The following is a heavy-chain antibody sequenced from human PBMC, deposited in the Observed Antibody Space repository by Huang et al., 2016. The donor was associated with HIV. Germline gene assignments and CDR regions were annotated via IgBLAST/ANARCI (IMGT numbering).Heavy chain of an antibody. J-gene: IGHJ4*02. CDR3: ARDPRIQSWLNFFDY. CDR2: INSEGSST. Sequence: EVQLVESGGGLVQPGGSLRLSCAASGFSISSYWMHWLRQAPGKGLVGVSRINSEGSSTSYADSVKGRFTISRDNAKNTLYLQMNSLRAEDTAVYYCARDPRIQSWLNFFDYWGQGTLVSVSS. V-gene: IGHV3-74*01. D-gene: IGHD3-22*01. CDR1: GFSISSYW.